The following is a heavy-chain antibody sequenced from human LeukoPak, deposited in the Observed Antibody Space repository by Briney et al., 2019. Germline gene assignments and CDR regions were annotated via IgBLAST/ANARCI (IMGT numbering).Heavy chain of an antibody. CDR2: INDSGTT. V-gene: IGHV4-34*01. Sequence: PSETLSLTCGVSSEFFSGYYWGWIRQPPGKGLEWIGDINDSGTTKYNPSLKSRVTISIDTSKTQFFLKLSSVTAADTAVYYCARDTIGIGLRLGEYTDYWGQGTLVTVSS. J-gene: IGHJ4*02. CDR3: ARDTIGIGLRLGEYTDY. D-gene: IGHD3-16*01. CDR1: SEFFSGYY.